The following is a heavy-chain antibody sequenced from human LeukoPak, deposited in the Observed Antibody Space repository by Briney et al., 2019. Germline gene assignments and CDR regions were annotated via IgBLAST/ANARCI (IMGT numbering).Heavy chain of an antibody. D-gene: IGHD3-22*01. CDR3: ALNPDSSGYWWFDP. CDR2: IIPIFGTA. Sequence: ASVKVSCKASGGTFSSYAISLVRQAPGQGLEWMGRIIPIFGTANYAQKFQGRVTITTDESTSTAYMELSSLRSEDTAVYYCALNPDSSGYWWFDPWGQGTLVTVSS. CDR1: GGTFSSYA. V-gene: IGHV1-69*05. J-gene: IGHJ5*02.